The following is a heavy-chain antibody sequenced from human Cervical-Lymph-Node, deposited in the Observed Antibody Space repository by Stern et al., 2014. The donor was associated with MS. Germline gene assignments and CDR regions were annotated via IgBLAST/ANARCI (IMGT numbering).Heavy chain of an antibody. J-gene: IGHJ4*02. CDR2: ITNVGST. CDR3: ARDTSSPERSDW. CDR1: GFTVSRDY. D-gene: IGHD1-1*01. Sequence: QLVQSGGGVIQPGGSLRLSWTASGFTVSRDYMTWVRPAPGMGLEWVSLITNVGSTFYTDSVKGRFTISRDDSKNTVYLHMTSLRAEDTAMYYCARDTSSPERSDWWGQGTLVTVSS. V-gene: IGHV3-53*01.